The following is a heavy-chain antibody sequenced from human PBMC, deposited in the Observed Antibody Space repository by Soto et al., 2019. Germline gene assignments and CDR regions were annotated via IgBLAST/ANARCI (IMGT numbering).Heavy chain of an antibody. CDR2: IYYSGST. Sequence: SETLSLTCTVSGGSISSYYWSWIRQPPGKGLEWIGYIYYSGSTNYNPSLKSRVTISVDTSKNQFSLKLSSVTAADTAVYYCGRVELDGYNFSYLDYWGQGTLVTVSS. CDR1: GGSISSYY. D-gene: IGHD5-12*01. J-gene: IGHJ4*02. V-gene: IGHV4-59*01. CDR3: GRVELDGYNFSYLDY.